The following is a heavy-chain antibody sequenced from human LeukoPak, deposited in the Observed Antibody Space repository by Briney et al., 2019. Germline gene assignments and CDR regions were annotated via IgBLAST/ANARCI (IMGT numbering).Heavy chain of an antibody. CDR3: ATDVGQADY. J-gene: IGHJ4*02. Sequence: GRSLRLSCAASGFTFSSYGMHWVRQAPGKGLEWVAFIWHDGSNKYYADSVKGRFTISRDNSKNTVYLQMNSLRADDTAVYYCATDVGQADYWGQGTLVTASS. CDR2: IWHDGSNK. V-gene: IGHV3-33*01. CDR1: GFTFSSYG.